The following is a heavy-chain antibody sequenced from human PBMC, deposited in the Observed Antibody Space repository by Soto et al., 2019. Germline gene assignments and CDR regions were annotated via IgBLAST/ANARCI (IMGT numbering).Heavy chain of an antibody. CDR3: AKGGGGDHGY. V-gene: IGHV3-23*04. CDR2: ITITGDTT. CDR1: GFIFTTSD. D-gene: IGHD2-21*02. J-gene: IGHJ4*02. Sequence: EVQLVESEGGLVQPGGSLRLSCEASGFIFTTSDMSWVRQAPGKGLEWISSITITGDTTHYADSVKGRFTISRDNSRNTVYLQMTSLRVDDTAVYYCAKGGGGDHGYWGQGTLVAVSS.